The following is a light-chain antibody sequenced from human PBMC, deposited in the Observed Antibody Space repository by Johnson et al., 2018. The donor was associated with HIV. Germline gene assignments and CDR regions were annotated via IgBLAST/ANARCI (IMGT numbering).Light chain of an antibody. CDR1: SSNFGNNY. CDR2: KND. V-gene: IGLV1-51*02. Sequence: QSVLTQPPSVSAAPGQKVTISCSTNSSNFGNNYVSWYQQLPGTAPKLLIYKNDKRPSGIPDRFSGSKSGTSATLGITGLQTGDEADYYCGPWDSSLVGVFGTGTKVTVL. CDR3: GPWDSSLVGV. J-gene: IGLJ1*01.